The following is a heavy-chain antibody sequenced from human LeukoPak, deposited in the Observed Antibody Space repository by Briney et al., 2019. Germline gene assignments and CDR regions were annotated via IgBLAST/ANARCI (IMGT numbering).Heavy chain of an antibody. J-gene: IGHJ4*02. Sequence: PSETLSLTCSVSGVSIKSYYWNWVRQSPGGGLEWIGYMHHSGSSHYNPFLKSRVSISLDTSKNQFYLRVSSVTAADTAVYYCAGGYGSSWSFDHWGQGTLATVSS. CDR3: AGGYGSSWSFDH. CDR2: MHHSGSS. CDR1: GVSIKSYY. D-gene: IGHD2-2*01. V-gene: IGHV4-59*01.